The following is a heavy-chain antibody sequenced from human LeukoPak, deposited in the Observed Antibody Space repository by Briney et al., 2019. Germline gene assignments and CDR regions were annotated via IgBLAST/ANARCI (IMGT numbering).Heavy chain of an antibody. CDR3: AKGRGRLPLDY. CDR1: GFTFDDYT. D-gene: IGHD5-12*01. CDR2: ISWDGGST. Sequence: GGSLRLSCAASGFTFDDYTMQWVRQAPGKGLEWVSLISWDGGSTYYADSIKGRFTISRDNSKNSLYLQMNSLRTEDTALYYCAKGRGRLPLDYWGQGTLVTVSS. V-gene: IGHV3-43*01. J-gene: IGHJ4*02.